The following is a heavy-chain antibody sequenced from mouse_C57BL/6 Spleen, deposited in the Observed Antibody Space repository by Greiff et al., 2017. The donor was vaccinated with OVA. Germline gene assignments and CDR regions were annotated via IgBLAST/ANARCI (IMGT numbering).Heavy chain of an antibody. CDR1: GYSFTDYN. V-gene: IGHV1-39*01. CDR2: INPNYGTT. CDR3: ARGRNWDYFDY. J-gene: IGHJ2*01. D-gene: IGHD4-1*01. Sequence: EVQLQQSGPELVKPGASVKISCKASGYSFTDYNMNWVKQSNGKSLEWIGVINPNYGTTSYNEKFKGKATLTVDQSTSTAYMQLHSLASEDSAVYYCARGRNWDYFDYWGQGTTLTVSS.